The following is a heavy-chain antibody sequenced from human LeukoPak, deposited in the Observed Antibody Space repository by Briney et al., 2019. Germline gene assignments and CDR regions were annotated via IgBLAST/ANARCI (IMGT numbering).Heavy chain of an antibody. D-gene: IGHD1-1*01. V-gene: IGHV1-2*02. CDR2: INPKSGGT. CDR1: GYNFTDYY. J-gene: IGHJ6*02. CDR3: ARGTGTTRAYGMDV. Sequence: ASVKVSCKASGYNFTDYYIHWVRQAPGQGLEWMGWINPKSGGTNYAQKFRGRVTMTRDTSISTAHMELSRLRSDDTAVYYCARGTGTTRAYGMDVWGQGTTVTVSS.